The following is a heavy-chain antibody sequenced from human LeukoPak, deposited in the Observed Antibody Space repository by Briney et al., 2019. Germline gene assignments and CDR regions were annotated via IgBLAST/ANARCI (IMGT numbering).Heavy chain of an antibody. V-gene: IGHV3-64D*06. CDR3: AKDGSTMIVVVIRLDY. Sequence: GGSLRLSCSASGFTFSSYALHWVRQAPGKALEYLSGISSNGGSTHYADSVKGRFTISRDNSKNTLYLQMSSLRAEDTAVYYCAKDGSTMIVVVIRLDYWGQGTLVTVSS. D-gene: IGHD3-22*01. CDR1: GFTFSSYA. CDR2: ISSNGGST. J-gene: IGHJ4*02.